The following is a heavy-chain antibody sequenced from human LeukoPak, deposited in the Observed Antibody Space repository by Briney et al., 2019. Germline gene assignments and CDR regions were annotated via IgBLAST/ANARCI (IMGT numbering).Heavy chain of an antibody. V-gene: IGHV4-59*01. CDR2: MSNNGAT. Sequence: SETLSLTCTVSGGSISGFYWSWIRQPPGKGLEWIGYMSNNGATTYNPSLKSRVTISIDMSNNHFPLTLKSVTAADKAVYYCARPYSSSWPYFDYWGQGTLVTVSP. D-gene: IGHD6-13*01. J-gene: IGHJ4*02. CDR3: ARPYSSSWPYFDY. CDR1: GGSISGFY.